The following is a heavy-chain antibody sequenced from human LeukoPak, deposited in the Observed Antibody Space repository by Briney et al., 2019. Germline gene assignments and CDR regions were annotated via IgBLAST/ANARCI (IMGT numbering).Heavy chain of an antibody. Sequence: PSETLSLTCTVSGGSIGSSGYYWGWIRQPPGKGLEWIGSVSYSGSVYYNPSLKSRISISLDTSKNQFSLNLSSVTAADTAVYYCATHFPHYDSATYFDYWGQGTLVTVSS. CDR3: ATHFPHYDSATYFDY. CDR2: VSYSGSV. D-gene: IGHD3-22*01. J-gene: IGHJ4*02. CDR1: GGSIGSSGYY. V-gene: IGHV4-39*01.